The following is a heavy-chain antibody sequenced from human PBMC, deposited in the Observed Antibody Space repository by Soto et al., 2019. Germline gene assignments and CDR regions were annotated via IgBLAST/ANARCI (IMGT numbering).Heavy chain of an antibody. CDR1: GGSISSSSYY. D-gene: IGHD3-22*01. CDR2: IYYSGST. CDR3: ARLSYYYDSSGYYLFDY. V-gene: IGHV4-39*01. J-gene: IGHJ4*02. Sequence: QLQLQESGPGLVKPSETLSLTCTVSGGSISSSSYYWGWIRQPPGKGLEWIGSIYYSGSTCYNPSLKIRVTISVDTSKNQFSLKLSSVTAADTAVYYCARLSYYYDSSGYYLFDYWGQGTLVTVSS.